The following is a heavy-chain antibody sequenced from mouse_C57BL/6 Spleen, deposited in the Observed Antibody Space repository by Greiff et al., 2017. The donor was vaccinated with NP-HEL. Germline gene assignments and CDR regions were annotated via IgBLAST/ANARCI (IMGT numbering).Heavy chain of an antibody. D-gene: IGHD2-4*01. J-gene: IGHJ3*01. CDR2: IDPNSGGT. CDR3: AIHYDYDAWFAY. Sequence: VKLQQPGAELVKPGASVKLSCKASGYTFTSYWMHWVKQRPGRGLEWIGRIDPNSGGTKYNEKFKSKATLTVDKPSSTAYMQLSSLTSEDSAVYYCAIHYDYDAWFAYWGQGTLVTVSA. CDR1: GYTFTSYW. V-gene: IGHV1-72*01.